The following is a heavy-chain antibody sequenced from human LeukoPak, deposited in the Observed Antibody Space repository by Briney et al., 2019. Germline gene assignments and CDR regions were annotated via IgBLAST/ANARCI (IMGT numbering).Heavy chain of an antibody. J-gene: IGHJ5*02. Sequence: ETLSLSCTVSGGSINSYYWSWVRQAPGKGLEWVANIKRDGSEKYYVDSVKGRFTISRDNAKNSLYLQMNSLRAEDTAVYYCARDGPSLWEVNWFDPWGQGTLVTVSS. D-gene: IGHD3-16*01. V-gene: IGHV3-7*01. CDR1: GGSINSYY. CDR3: ARDGPSLWEVNWFDP. CDR2: IKRDGSEK.